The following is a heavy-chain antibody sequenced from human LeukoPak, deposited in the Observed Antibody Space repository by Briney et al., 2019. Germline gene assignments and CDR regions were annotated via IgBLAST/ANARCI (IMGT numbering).Heavy chain of an antibody. V-gene: IGHV3-23*01. J-gene: IGHJ4*02. CDR3: AKEMIRYSSGWTTRSPLDY. CDR2: ISGCCGST. Sequence: PGGSLRLSCAASGLTFSSYAMSWVRPAPGKGLEWVSAISGCCGSTHYAGSVKGRFTISKHNSKNTLYLQTNSLRAEDTAVYFFAKEMIRYSSGWTTRSPLDYWGQGTLVTVSS. D-gene: IGHD6-19*01. CDR1: GLTFSSYA.